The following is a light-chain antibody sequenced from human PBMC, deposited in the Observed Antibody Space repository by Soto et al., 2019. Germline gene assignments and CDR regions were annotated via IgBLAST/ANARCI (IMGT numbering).Light chain of an antibody. Sequence: EIVITHSPATLSVSPGERATLSCRASQSVTSNLAWYQQKPGQAPRLLIFGASTRAAGIPARFSGSGSGTEFTLTISSLQSEDFAVYYCQQYDDWPMTFGQGT. CDR3: QQYDDWPMT. CDR1: QSVTSN. CDR2: GAS. V-gene: IGKV3-15*01. J-gene: IGKJ1*01.